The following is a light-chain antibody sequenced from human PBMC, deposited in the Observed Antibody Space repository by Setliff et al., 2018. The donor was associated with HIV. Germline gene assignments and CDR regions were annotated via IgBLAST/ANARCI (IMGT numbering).Light chain of an antibody. V-gene: IGLV2-8*01. J-gene: IGLJ1*01. CDR1: SSDVGGYNY. Sequence: ALTQPPSASGSPGQSVTISCTGTSSDVGGYNYVSWYQQHPGKAPKLMIYEVSTRPSGVPDRFSGSKSGNTASLTVSGLQAEDEADYYCSSYAGSNNVFGTGTKVTVL. CDR2: EVS. CDR3: SSYAGSNNV.